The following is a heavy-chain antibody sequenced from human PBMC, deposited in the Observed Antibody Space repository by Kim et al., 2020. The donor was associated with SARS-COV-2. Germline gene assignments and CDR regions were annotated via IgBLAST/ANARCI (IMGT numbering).Heavy chain of an antibody. V-gene: IGHV4-61*01. J-gene: IGHJ5*02. D-gene: IGHD6-13*01. CDR3: ARVYGAIAADNNWFDP. CDR2: IYYSGST. CDR1: GGSVSSGSYY. Sequence: SETLSLTCTVSGGSVSSGSYYWSWIRQPPGKGLEWIGYIYYSGSTNYNPSLKSRVTISVDTSKNQFSLKLSSVTAADTAVYYCARVYGAIAADNNWFDPWGQGTLVTVSS.